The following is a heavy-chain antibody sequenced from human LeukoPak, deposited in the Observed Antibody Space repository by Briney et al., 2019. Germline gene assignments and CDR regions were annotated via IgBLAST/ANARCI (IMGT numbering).Heavy chain of an antibody. V-gene: IGHV3-33*08. CDR3: ASPINSRGGYYYEDY. CDR2: IWYGGSNK. D-gene: IGHD3-22*01. CDR1: GFTFSSYG. Sequence: GGSLRLSCAASGFTFSSYGMHWVRQAPGKGLEWVAVIWYGGSNKYYADSVKGRFTISRDNSKNTLYLQMNSLRAEDTAVYYCASPINSRGGYYYEDYWGQGTLVTVSS. J-gene: IGHJ4*02.